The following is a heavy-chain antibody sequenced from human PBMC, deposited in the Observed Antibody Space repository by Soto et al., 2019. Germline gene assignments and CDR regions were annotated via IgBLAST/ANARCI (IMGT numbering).Heavy chain of an antibody. V-gene: IGHV3-23*01. Sequence: EVQLLESGGGLVQPGGSLRLSRTASGFTFNRHAMTWVRQAPGKGLEWVSGLSDSGGSIYYADSVKGRFTISRDNSMNTLYLQMNTLRAEDTAVYYCAKVSSAWYAGFFDLWGQGTLVTVSS. D-gene: IGHD2-8*01. CDR1: GFTFNRHA. J-gene: IGHJ4*02. CDR3: AKVSSAWYAGFFDL. CDR2: LSDSGGSI.